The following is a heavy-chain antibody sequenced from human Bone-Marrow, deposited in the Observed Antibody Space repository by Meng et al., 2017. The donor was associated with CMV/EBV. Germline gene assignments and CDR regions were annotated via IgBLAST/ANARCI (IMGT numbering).Heavy chain of an antibody. D-gene: IGHD5-18*01. J-gene: IGHJ6*02. V-gene: IGHV4-34*01. CDR2: INHSGST. Sequence: SETLSLTCAVYGGSFSGYYWSWIRQPPGKGLEWIGEINHSGSTNYNPSLKSRVTISVDTSKNQFSLKLSSVTAADTAVYYCARSYIYSYGYDWYYYYDMDVWGQGTTVTVSS. CDR3: ARSYIYSYGYDWYYYYDMDV. CDR1: GGSFSGYY.